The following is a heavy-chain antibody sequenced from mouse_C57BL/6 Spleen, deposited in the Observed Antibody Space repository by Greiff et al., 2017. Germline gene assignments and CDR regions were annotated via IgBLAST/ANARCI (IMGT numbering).Heavy chain of an antibody. D-gene: IGHD2-5*01. Sequence: QVQLQQSGPELVKPGASVKISCKASGYAFSSSWMNWVKQRPGKGLEWIGRIYPGDGDTNYNGKFKGKATLTADKSSSTAYMQLSSLTSEDSAVYFCARSYYSNYLGFAYWGQGTLVTVSA. CDR2: IYPGDGDT. CDR3: ARSYYSNYLGFAY. CDR1: GYAFSSSW. J-gene: IGHJ3*01. V-gene: IGHV1-82*01.